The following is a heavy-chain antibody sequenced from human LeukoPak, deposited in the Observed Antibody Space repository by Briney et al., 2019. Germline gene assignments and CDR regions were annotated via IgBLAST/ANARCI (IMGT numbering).Heavy chain of an antibody. CDR3: ARGFRYFDL. CDR2: ISSGSNTI. Sequence: PGGSLRLSCAASGFTFSSYSMSWVRQTPGKGPEWVSYISSGSNTICYADSVKGRFTISRDNAKNSLYLQVNSLRDEDTAVYYCARGFRYFDLWGRGTLVTVSS. D-gene: IGHD2-21*01. J-gene: IGHJ2*01. V-gene: IGHV3-48*02. CDR1: GFTFSSYS.